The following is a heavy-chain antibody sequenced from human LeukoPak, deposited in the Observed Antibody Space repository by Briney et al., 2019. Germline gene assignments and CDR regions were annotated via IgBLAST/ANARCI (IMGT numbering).Heavy chain of an antibody. D-gene: IGHD1-26*01. Sequence: SETLSLTCAVYGGSFSGYYWSWIRQPPGKGLEWIGEINHSGSTNYNPSLKSRVTISVDTSKNQFSLKLSSVTAADTAVYYCARSRYSGSYHYWGQGTLVTVSS. V-gene: IGHV4-34*01. J-gene: IGHJ4*02. CDR2: INHSGST. CDR1: GGSFSGYY. CDR3: ARSRYSGSYHY.